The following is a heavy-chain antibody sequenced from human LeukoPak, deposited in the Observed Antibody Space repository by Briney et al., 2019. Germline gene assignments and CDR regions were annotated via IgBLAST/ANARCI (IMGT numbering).Heavy chain of an antibody. CDR3: ARHRPIAAAGTIRPRGPFDL. J-gene: IGHJ2*01. V-gene: IGHV4-39*07. D-gene: IGHD6-13*01. CDR2: IYYSGST. Sequence: PSETLSLTCTVSGGSISSSSYYWGWIRQPPGKGLEWIGSIYYSGSTYYNPSLKSRVTISLDTSKNQFSLKLSSVTAADTAVYYCARHRPIAAAGTIRPRGPFDLWGRGTLITVSS. CDR1: GGSISSSSYY.